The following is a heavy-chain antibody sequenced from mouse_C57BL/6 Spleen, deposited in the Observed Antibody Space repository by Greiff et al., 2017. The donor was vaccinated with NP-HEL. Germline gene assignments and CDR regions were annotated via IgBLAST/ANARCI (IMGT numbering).Heavy chain of an antibody. J-gene: IGHJ3*01. CDR1: GYTFTDYY. D-gene: IGHD3-2*02. Sequence: EVQLQQSGPELVKPGASVKISCKASGYTFTDYYMNWVKQSHGKSLEWIGDINPNNGGTSYNQKFKGKATLTVDKASSTAYMELRSLTSEDSAVYYCARWGQIRPWGQGTLGTVSA. V-gene: IGHV1-26*01. CDR3: ARWGQIRP. CDR2: INPNNGGT.